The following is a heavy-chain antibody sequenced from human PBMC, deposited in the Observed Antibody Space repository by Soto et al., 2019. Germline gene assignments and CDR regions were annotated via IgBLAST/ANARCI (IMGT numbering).Heavy chain of an antibody. CDR3: ARDLWGYCGTDCSPLDV. D-gene: IGHD2-21*02. V-gene: IGHV4-59*01. CDR1: GGSISSYY. Sequence: PSETLSLTCTVSGGSISSYYWSWIRQPPGKGLEWIGYIYYSGSTNYNPSLKSRVTISVDTSKNQFSLKLNSVTAADTAVYYCARDLWGYCGTDCSPLDVWGQGTTVTVSS. CDR2: IYYSGST. J-gene: IGHJ6*02.